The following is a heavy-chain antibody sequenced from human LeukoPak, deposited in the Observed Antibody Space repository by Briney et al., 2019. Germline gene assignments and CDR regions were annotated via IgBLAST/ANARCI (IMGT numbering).Heavy chain of an antibody. CDR1: GYTFTSYG. CDR3: ARDVARFGELLL. J-gene: IGHJ4*02. Sequence: ASVKVSCKASGYTFTSYGISWVRQAPGQGLEWMGWISAYNGNTNYAQKLQGRVTMTTDTSTSTAYMELSSLRSEDTAVYYCARDVARFGELLLWGQGTLVTVSS. CDR2: ISAYNGNT. V-gene: IGHV1-18*01. D-gene: IGHD3-10*01.